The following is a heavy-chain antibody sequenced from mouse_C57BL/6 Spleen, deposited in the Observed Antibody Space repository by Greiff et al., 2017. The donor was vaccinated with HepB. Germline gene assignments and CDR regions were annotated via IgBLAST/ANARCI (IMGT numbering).Heavy chain of an antibody. V-gene: IGHV1-52*01. Sequence: QVQLQQPGAELVRPGSSVKLSCKASGYTFTSYWMHWVKQRPIQGLEWIGNIDPSDSETHYNQKFKDKATLTVDKSSSTAYMQLSILTSEDSAVYYCARWGSSAFAYWGQGTLVTVSA. CDR2: IDPSDSET. CDR3: ARWGSSAFAY. D-gene: IGHD3-2*02. J-gene: IGHJ3*01. CDR1: GYTFTSYW.